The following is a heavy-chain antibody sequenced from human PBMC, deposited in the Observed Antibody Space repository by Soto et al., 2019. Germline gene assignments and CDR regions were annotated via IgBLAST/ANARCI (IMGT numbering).Heavy chain of an antibody. CDR1: GFTFSRHA. J-gene: IGHJ4*02. CDR2: ISYDGSNK. V-gene: IGHV3-30-3*01. D-gene: IGHD1-26*01. Sequence: QVQLVESGGGVVQPGRSLRLSCAASGFTFSRHAMHWVRQAPGKGLEWVAVISYDGSNKYYADSVKGRFTISRDSSKNTLYLQMNSLRAEDTAVYYCARDLVMGASQPYYFDYWGQGTLVTVSS. CDR3: ARDLVMGASQPYYFDY.